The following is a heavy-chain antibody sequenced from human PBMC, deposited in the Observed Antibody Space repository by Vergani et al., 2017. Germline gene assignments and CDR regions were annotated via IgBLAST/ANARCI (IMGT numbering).Heavy chain of an antibody. V-gene: IGHV2-26*01. CDR3: ARILSSGFWSGNYCRDV. D-gene: IGHD3-3*01. Sequence: QVTLKESGPVLVKPTETLTLTCTVSGFSLSNARMGVSWIRQPPGKALEWLAHIFSNDEKSYSTSLKSSLTISKDTSKSQVVLTMTNMDPVDTATYYCARILSSGFWSGNYCRDVWGKGTTVTVSS. CDR1: GFSLSNARMG. CDR2: IFSNDEK. J-gene: IGHJ6*03.